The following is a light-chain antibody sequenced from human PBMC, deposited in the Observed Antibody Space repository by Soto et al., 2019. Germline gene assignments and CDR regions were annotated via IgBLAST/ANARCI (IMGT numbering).Light chain of an antibody. Sequence: DLQLTQSPSSVSASVGDRVTLSCRASQSISSFLAWYQQKPGKAPTLLIYGANRLQSGVPSRFSGSGSGTDFSLTISSLQPEDFASYFCQQGYAFPFTFGPGTKVAIK. V-gene: IGKV1-12*01. CDR2: GAN. CDR1: QSISSF. J-gene: IGKJ3*01. CDR3: QQGYAFPFT.